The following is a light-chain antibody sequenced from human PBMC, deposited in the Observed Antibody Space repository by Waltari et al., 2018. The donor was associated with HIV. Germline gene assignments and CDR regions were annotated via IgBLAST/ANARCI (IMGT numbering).Light chain of an antibody. J-gene: IGKJ2*01. Sequence: EIQMTQSPSSLSASVGDRVTITCRASEDIRTFLAWYQQKAGKVPKLLIYSASTLQSGITSRFSGAGSGTDFRLTINNLQPEDGGTYYCQKYNSAPRAFG. CDR3: QKYNSAPRA. V-gene: IGKV1-27*01. CDR1: EDIRTF. CDR2: SAS.